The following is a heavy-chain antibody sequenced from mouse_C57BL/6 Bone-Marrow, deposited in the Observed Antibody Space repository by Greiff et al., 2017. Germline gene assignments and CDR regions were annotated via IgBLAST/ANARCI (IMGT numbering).Heavy chain of an antibody. CDR1: GYTFTSYW. CDR2: LDPSDSYT. D-gene: IGHD2-3*01. CDR3: ARWGDGYYVFYAMDD. V-gene: IGHV1-69*01. J-gene: IGHJ4*01. Sequence: QVQLQQSGAELVMPGASVKLSCKASGYTFTSYWMHWVKQRPGQGLEWIGELDPSDSYTNYNQKFKGKSTLTVDKSSSTAYMQLSSLTSEDSAVYYCARWGDGYYVFYAMDDWGKGTSVTVSS.